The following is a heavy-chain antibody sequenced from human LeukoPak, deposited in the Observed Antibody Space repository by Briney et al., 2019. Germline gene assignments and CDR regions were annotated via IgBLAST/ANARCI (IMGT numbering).Heavy chain of an antibody. CDR2: IYTSGST. V-gene: IGHV4-61*02. J-gene: IGHJ5*02. Sequence: SETLSLTCTVSGGSISSGDYYWSWIRQPAGKGLEWIGRIYTSGSTNYNPSLKSRVTMSVDTSKNQFSLKLSSVTAADTAVYYCARRVPAPIGDWFDPWGQGTLVTVSS. CDR1: GGSISSGDYY. D-gene: IGHD2-2*01. CDR3: ARRVPAPIGDWFDP.